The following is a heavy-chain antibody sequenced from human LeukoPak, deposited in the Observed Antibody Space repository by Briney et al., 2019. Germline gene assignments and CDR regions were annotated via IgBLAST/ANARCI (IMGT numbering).Heavy chain of an antibody. D-gene: IGHD1-26*01. V-gene: IGHV3-48*03. Sequence: GGSLRLSCAASGFTFSSYEMNWVRQAPGKGLEWVSYISSSGSTIYYADSVKGRFTISRDNAKNSLYLQMNSLRAEDTAVYYCARDPYNGSYGDDYYYYMDVWGKGTTVTISS. CDR1: GFTFSSYE. CDR3: ARDPYNGSYGDDYYYYMDV. CDR2: ISSSGSTI. J-gene: IGHJ6*03.